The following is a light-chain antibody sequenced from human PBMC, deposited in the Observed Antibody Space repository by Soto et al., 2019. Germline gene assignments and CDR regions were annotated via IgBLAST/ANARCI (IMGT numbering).Light chain of an antibody. CDR2: KAS. CDR3: QQDDSLVT. J-gene: IGKJ3*01. Sequence: DIQMTQSPSTLSASVGDRVTITCRASQSISGWLAWYQQKPGKAPKLLIYKASSLESGVPSRFSGSGSGTEFTLTISSLQPDDFATYYCQQDDSLVTFGPGTKVDIK. V-gene: IGKV1-5*03. CDR1: QSISGW.